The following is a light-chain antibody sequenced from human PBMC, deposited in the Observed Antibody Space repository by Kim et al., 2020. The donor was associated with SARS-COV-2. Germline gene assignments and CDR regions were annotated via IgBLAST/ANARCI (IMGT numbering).Light chain of an antibody. J-gene: IGLJ1*01. Sequence: GRTIACTGSSSNWRAGFDVNWYQQLPGTAPKRLVYGNSYRSSGVTDRVSGEKSGTSASLAITGLQAEDGAEYDCQSYDSSLSGSVFGTGTKVTVL. CDR2: GNS. V-gene: IGLV1-40*01. CDR1: SSNWRAGFD. CDR3: QSYDSSLSGSV.